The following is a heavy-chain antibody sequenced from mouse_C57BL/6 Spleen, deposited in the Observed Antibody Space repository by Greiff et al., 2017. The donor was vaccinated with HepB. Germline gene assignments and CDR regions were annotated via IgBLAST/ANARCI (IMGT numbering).Heavy chain of an antibody. V-gene: IGHV1-15*01. J-gene: IGHJ3*01. D-gene: IGHD3-2*02. CDR1: GYTFTDYE. CDR2: IDPETGGT. CDR3: TRGPDSSGYVRFAY. Sequence: VQLQQSGAELVRPGASVTLSCKASGYTFTDYEMHWVKQTPVHGLEWIGAIDPETGGTAYNQKFKGKAILTADKSSSTAYMELRSLTSEDSAVYYCTRGPDSSGYVRFAYWGQGTLVTVSA.